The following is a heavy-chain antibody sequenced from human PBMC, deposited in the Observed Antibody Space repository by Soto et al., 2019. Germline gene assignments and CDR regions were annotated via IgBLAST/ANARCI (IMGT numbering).Heavy chain of an antibody. CDR1: GFTFISYG. V-gene: IGHV3-33*01. CDR2: IWYDGSNK. Sequence: PGGSLRLSCAASGFTFISYGMHWVRQAPGKGLEWVAVIWYDGSNKYYADSVKGRFTISRDNSKNTLYLQMNSLRAEDTAVYYCARMYCSGGSCYPLDAFDIWGQGTMVTVSS. D-gene: IGHD2-15*01. CDR3: ARMYCSGGSCYPLDAFDI. J-gene: IGHJ3*02.